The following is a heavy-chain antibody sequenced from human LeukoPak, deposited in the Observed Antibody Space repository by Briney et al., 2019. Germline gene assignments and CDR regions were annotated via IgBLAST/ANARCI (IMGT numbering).Heavy chain of an antibody. J-gene: IGHJ6*02. D-gene: IGHD5-24*01. CDR1: GGSISSGSYY. Sequence: SQTLSLTCTVSGGSISSGSYYWSWIRQPAGKGLEWIGRIYTSGSTNYNPSLKSRVTISVDTSKNQFSLKLSSVTAADTAVYYCAGNACDYNYDYYYYGMDVWGQGTTVTVSS. CDR2: IYTSGST. CDR3: AGNACDYNYDYYYYGMDV. V-gene: IGHV4-61*02.